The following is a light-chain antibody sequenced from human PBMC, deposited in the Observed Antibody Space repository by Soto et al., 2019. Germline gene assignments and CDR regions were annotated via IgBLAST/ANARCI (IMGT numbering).Light chain of an antibody. CDR1: QSIGTY. V-gene: IGKV1-39*01. Sequence: DIQMTQSPSSVSASVGDRVIITCRASQSIGTYLNWYQQKPGKAPKLLIHTASSLHGGVPSRFSGAGSGTEFNVTISSPQPEDFATYYCQQSYSTLTWTFGQGTKVEIK. J-gene: IGKJ1*01. CDR3: QQSYSTLTWT. CDR2: TAS.